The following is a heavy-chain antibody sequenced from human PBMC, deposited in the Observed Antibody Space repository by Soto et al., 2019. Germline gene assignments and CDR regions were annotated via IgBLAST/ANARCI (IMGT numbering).Heavy chain of an antibody. Sequence: QLHLAQSGADVKKAGSSVKVSCKASGGTLSNSAFSWVRQAPGQGLEWMGGIIPVFGIVNYAQKFQDRVTITADESTSTAYMELRSLRSEDTAVYFCATGRIVVVGSRAYYGMDVWGQGTTVTV. J-gene: IGHJ6*02. D-gene: IGHD3-22*01. CDR3: ATGRIVVVGSRAYYGMDV. V-gene: IGHV1-69*19. CDR1: GGTLSNSA. CDR2: IIPVFGIV.